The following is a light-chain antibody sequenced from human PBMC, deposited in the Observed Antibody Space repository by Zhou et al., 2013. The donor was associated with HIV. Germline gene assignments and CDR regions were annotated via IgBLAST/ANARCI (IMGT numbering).Light chain of an antibody. CDR2: GAS. CDR3: QQYGSSPRT. J-gene: IGKJ1*01. Sequence: EIVMTQSPGTLSVSPGERATLFCRASQSVSSNYLAWYQQKPGQAPRLLIYGASSRATGIPDRFSGSGSGTDFSLTISRLEPEDFAVYYCQQYGSSPRTFGQGTKVEIK. V-gene: IGKV3-20*01. CDR1: QSVSSNY.